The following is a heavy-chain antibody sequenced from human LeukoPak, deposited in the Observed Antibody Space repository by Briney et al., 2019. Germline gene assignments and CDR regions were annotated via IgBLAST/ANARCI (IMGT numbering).Heavy chain of an antibody. Sequence: PSETLSLTCAVSGGSISSGSYYWSWIRQPAGKGLEWIGRIYTSGSTNYNPSLKSRVTISVDTSKNQFSLKLSSVTAADTAVYYCARSQNTHYYDSSGYPYWGQGTLVTVSS. V-gene: IGHV4-61*02. CDR3: ARSQNTHYYDSSGYPY. CDR1: GGSISSGSYY. CDR2: IYTSGST. D-gene: IGHD3-22*01. J-gene: IGHJ4*02.